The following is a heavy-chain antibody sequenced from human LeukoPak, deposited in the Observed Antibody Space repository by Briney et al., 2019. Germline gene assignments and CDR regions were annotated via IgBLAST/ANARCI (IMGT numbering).Heavy chain of an antibody. CDR3: ARDLFDDYSLDY. CDR2: ISSSSSII. CDR1: GFTFSSYS. V-gene: IGHV3-21*01. J-gene: IGHJ4*02. D-gene: IGHD3-16*01. Sequence: KPGGSLRLSCAASGFTFSSYSMNWVRQAPGKGLEWVSSISSSSSIIYYADSVKGRFTISRDNAKNSLYLQMNSLRAEDTAVYYCARDLFDDYSLDYWGQGTLVTVYS.